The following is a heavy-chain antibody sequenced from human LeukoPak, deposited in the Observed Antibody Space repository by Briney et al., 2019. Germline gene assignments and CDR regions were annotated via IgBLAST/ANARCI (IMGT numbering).Heavy chain of an antibody. V-gene: IGHV3-49*04. Sequence: GGSLRLSCAASGFTFGDYAMSWVRQAPGKGLEWVGFIRTEAYDGATDYGASVKGRFTISRDDSKNIAYLQMNSLNTEDTAVYYCTRTFGYYYFYMDVWGKGTTVIVSS. CDR2: IRTEAYDGAT. CDR3: TRTFGYYYFYMDV. J-gene: IGHJ6*03. D-gene: IGHD3-16*01. CDR1: GFTFGDYA.